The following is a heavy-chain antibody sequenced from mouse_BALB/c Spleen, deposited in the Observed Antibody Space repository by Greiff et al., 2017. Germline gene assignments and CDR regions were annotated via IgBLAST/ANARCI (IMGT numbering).Heavy chain of an antibody. V-gene: IGHV14-1*02. CDR1: GFNIKDYY. Sequence: VQLQQSGAELVRPGALVKLSCKASGFNIKDYYMHWVKQRPEQGLEWIGWIDPENGNTIYDPKFQGKASITADTSSNTAYLQLSSLTSEDTAVYYCARGSSPLAYWGQGTTLTVSS. J-gene: IGHJ2*01. CDR2: IDPENGNT. D-gene: IGHD1-1*01. CDR3: ARGSSPLAY.